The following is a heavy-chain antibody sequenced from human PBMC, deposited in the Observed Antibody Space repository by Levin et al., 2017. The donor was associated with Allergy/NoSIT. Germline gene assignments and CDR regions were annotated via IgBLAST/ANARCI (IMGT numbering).Heavy chain of an antibody. V-gene: IGHV3-23*01. D-gene: IGHD6-19*01. Sequence: PGESLKISCAASGFTFSSYAMSWVRQAPGKGLEWVSAISGSGGSTYYADSVKGRFTISRDNSKNTLYLQMNSLRAEDTAVYYCAKPHIAVAGLLYYFDYWGQGTLVTVSS. CDR3: AKPHIAVAGLLYYFDY. CDR2: ISGSGGST. J-gene: IGHJ4*02. CDR1: GFTFSSYA.